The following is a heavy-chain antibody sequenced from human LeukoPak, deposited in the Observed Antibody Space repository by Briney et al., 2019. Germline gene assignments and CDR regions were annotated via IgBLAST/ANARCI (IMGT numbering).Heavy chain of an antibody. V-gene: IGHV1-2*02. D-gene: IGHD6-19*01. Sequence: ASVKVSCKASGYTFTGYYIHWVRQAPGQGLEWMGWINPNSGGTNYAQKFQGRVTMTRDTSISTAYMELSRLRSDDTAVYYCARDLGYSSGWYLNYWGQGTLVIVSP. CDR2: INPNSGGT. CDR3: ARDLGYSSGWYLNY. J-gene: IGHJ4*02. CDR1: GYTFTGYY.